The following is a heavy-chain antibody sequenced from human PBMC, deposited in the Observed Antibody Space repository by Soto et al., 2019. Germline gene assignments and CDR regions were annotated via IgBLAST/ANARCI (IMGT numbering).Heavy chain of an antibody. CDR3: ARKGFYYDRSGTWDRDAFDI. J-gene: IGHJ3*02. CDR1: GFSLSTSGMC. CDR2: IDWDDDK. V-gene: IGHV2-70*01. D-gene: IGHD3-22*01. Sequence: SGPTLVNPTQTLTLTCTFSGFSLSTSGMCVSWIRQPPGKALEWLALIDWDDDKYYSTSLKTRLTISKDTSKNQVVLTMTNMDPVDTATYYCARKGFYYDRSGTWDRDAFDIWGQGTMVTVSS.